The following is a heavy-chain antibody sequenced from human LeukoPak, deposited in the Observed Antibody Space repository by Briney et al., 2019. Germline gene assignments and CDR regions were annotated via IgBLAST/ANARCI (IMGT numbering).Heavy chain of an antibody. V-gene: IGHV3-23*01. CDR3: AKANVVAAMADWFDP. Sequence: PGGSLRLSCAASGSTFSSYAMSWVRQAPGKGLEWVSAINGSGGSTYYADSVKGRFTISRDNSKNTLYLQMNSLRAEDTAVYYCAKANVVAAMADWFDPWGQGTLVTVSS. D-gene: IGHD2-15*01. CDR2: INGSGGST. J-gene: IGHJ5*02. CDR1: GSTFSSYA.